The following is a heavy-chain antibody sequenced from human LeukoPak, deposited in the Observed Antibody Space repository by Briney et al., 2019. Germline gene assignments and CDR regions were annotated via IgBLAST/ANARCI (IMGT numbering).Heavy chain of an antibody. CDR2: INHSGST. D-gene: IGHD2-2*01. Sequence: SETLSLTCAVYGGSFSGYYWSWIRQPPGKGLEWIGEINHSGSTNYNPSLKSRVTISVDTSKNRFSLKLSSVTAADTAVYYCARGVVPAARGLDYWGQGTLVTVSS. V-gene: IGHV4-34*01. CDR1: GGSFSGYY. CDR3: ARGVVPAARGLDY. J-gene: IGHJ4*02.